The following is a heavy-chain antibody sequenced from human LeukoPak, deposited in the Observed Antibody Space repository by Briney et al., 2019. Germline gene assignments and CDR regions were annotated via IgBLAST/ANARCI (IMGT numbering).Heavy chain of an antibody. CDR2: INPSGGGT. D-gene: IGHD6-19*01. J-gene: IGHJ4*02. V-gene: IGHV1-46*01. Sequence: GASVKVSCKASGYTFTGYYMHWVRQAPGQGLEWMGIINPSGGGTSYAQKFQGRVTMTRDTSTSTVYMVLSSLRSEDTAVYYCARASSGAPDYWGQGTLVTVSS. CDR1: GYTFTGYY. CDR3: ARASSGAPDY.